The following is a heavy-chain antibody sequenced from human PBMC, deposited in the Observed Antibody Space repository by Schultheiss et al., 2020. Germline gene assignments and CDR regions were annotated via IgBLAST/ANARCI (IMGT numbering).Heavy chain of an antibody. CDR2: ISSSSTYT. CDR3: ARTGSTTTSYYYGMDV. V-gene: IGHV3-21*05. J-gene: IGHJ6*02. D-gene: IGHD4-11*01. Sequence: GGSLRLSCAASGFTFSSYAMSWVRQAPGKGLEWVSYISSSSTYTDYADSVKGRFTISRDNAKNSQYLQMNSLRAEDTAVYYCARTGSTTTSYYYGMDVWGQGTTVTVSS. CDR1: GFTFSSYA.